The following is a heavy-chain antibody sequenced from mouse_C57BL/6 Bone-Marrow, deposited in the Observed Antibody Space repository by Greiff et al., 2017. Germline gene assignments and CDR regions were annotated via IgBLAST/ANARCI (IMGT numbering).Heavy chain of an antibody. V-gene: IGHV1-69*01. CDR3: ARAGYSLDWFAY. J-gene: IGHJ3*01. CDR1: GYTFTSYW. Sequence: QVQLQQPGAELVMPGASVKLSCKASGYTFTSYWMHWVKQRPGQGLEWIGEIDPSDSYTNYNQKFKGKSTLTVEKSSSTAYLQLSSLTSEDAAFYYGARAGYSLDWFAYWGQGTLVTVAA. CDR2: IDPSDSYT. D-gene: IGHD2-12*01.